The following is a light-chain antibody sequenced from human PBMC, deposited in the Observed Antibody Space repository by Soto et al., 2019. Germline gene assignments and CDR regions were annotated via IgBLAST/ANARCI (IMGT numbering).Light chain of an antibody. CDR1: QSVSSN. CDR2: GAS. Sequence: EIILTQSPATLSVSPGERATLSCRASQSVSSNLAWYQQKPGQAPRLLIYGASTRATGIPARFSGSGVGRNFSLTISSLEPEDSAVYYCQQRINWPLTFGGGTRVEIK. CDR3: QQRINWPLT. V-gene: IGKV3-11*02. J-gene: IGKJ4*01.